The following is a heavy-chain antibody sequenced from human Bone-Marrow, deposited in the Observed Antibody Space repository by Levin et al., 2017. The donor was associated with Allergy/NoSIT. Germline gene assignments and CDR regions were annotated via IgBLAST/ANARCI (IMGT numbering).Heavy chain of an antibody. V-gene: IGHV1-18*01. CDR3: ARDRAGTTGENYYGMDV. CDR2: ISAYNGNT. D-gene: IGHD1-7*01. Sequence: VASVKVSCKASGYTFTSYGISWVRQAPGQGLEWMGWISAYNGNTNYAQKLQGRVTMTTDTSTSTAYMELRSLRSDDTAVYYCARDRAGTTGENYYGMDVWGQGTTVTVSS. CDR1: GYTFTSYG. J-gene: IGHJ6*02.